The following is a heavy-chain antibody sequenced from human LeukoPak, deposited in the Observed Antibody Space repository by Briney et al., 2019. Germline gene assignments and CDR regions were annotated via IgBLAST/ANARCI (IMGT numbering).Heavy chain of an antibody. CDR3: ARGIVVVVAAMGPLDY. CDR2: ISSSGSTI. D-gene: IGHD2-15*01. Sequence: GGSLRLSCAASGFTFSSYEMNWVRQAPGKGLEWVSYISSSGSTIYYADSVKGRFTISRDNAKNSLYLQMNSLRAEDTAVYYCARGIVVVVAAMGPLDYWGQGTLVTVSS. CDR1: GFTFSSYE. J-gene: IGHJ4*02. V-gene: IGHV3-48*03.